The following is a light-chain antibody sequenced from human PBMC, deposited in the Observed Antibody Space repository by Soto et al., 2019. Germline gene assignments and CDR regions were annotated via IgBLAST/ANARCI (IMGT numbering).Light chain of an antibody. J-gene: IGLJ2*01. CDR2: EVT. CDR1: SSDVGGYNY. CDR3: SSYAGSNNVI. Sequence: SALTQPPSASGSPGQSVTISCPGTSSDVGGYNYVSWYQQHPGKAPNLMIYEVTKRPSGVPDRFSGSKSGNTASLTVSGLQAEDEADYYCSSYAGSNNVIFGGGTKLTVL. V-gene: IGLV2-8*01.